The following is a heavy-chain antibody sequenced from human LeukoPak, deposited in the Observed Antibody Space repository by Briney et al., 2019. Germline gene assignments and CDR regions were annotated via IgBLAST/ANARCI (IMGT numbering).Heavy chain of an antibody. CDR1: GFTFDDYA. V-gene: IGHV3-9*01. CDR2: ISWNSGSI. J-gene: IGHJ4*02. D-gene: IGHD6-13*01. CDR3: AKEAIAAAALD. Sequence: GRSLRLSCAASGFTFDDYAMHWVRQAPGKGLEWVSGISWNSGSIGYADSVKGRFTISRDNAKNSLYLQMNSLRAEDTALYYCAKEAIAAAALDWGQGTLVTVSS.